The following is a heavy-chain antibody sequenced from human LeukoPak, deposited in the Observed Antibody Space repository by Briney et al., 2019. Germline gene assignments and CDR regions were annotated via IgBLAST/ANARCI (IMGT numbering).Heavy chain of an antibody. J-gene: IGHJ4*02. CDR3: ARDRKKSWLGSAQNDY. D-gene: IGHD6-19*01. CDR2: ISSSGNTI. CDR1: GFTVSSNY. V-gene: IGHV3-11*04. Sequence: GGSLRLSCAASGFTVSSNYMSWIRQAPGKGLEWVSYISSSGNTIDYADSVKGRFTISRDNAKNSLYLQMNSLRAEDTAVYYCARDRKKSWLGSAQNDYWGQGTLVTVSS.